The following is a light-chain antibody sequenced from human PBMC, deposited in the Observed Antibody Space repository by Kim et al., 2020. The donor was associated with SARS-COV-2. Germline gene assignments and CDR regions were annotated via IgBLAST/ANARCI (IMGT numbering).Light chain of an antibody. CDR3: QQRSNWPTYT. J-gene: IGKJ2*01. CDR2: DAS. Sequence: EIVLTQSPATLSLSPGERATLSCRASQSVSSYLAWYQQKPGQAPRLLIYDASNRATGISARFSGSGSGTDFSLTISSLEPEDFAVYYCQQRSNWPTYTFGQGTELEI. CDR1: QSVSSY. V-gene: IGKV3-11*01.